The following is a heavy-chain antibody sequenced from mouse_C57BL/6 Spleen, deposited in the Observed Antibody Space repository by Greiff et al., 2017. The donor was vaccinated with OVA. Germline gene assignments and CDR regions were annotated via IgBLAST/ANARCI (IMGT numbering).Heavy chain of an antibody. CDR1: GYTFTGYW. D-gene: IGHD2-4*01. CDR2: ILPGSGST. CDR3: ASLINYYFDY. J-gene: IGHJ2*01. V-gene: IGHV1-9*01. Sequence: PLQQSGAELMKPGASVKLSCKATGYTFTGYWIEWVKQRPGHGLEWIGEILPGSGSTNYNGKFKGKATFTADTSSNTAYMQLSSLTTEDSAIYYCASLINYYFDYWGQGTTLTVSS.